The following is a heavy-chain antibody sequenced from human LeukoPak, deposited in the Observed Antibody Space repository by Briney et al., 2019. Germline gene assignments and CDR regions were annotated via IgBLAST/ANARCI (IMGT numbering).Heavy chain of an antibody. V-gene: IGHV1-18*04. J-gene: IGHJ4*02. CDR1: GYTFTGYY. CDR2: ISAYNGNT. CDR3: ARAASSYYDILTGYYRSPANFDY. Sequence: ASVKVSCKASGYTFTGYYMHWVRQAPGQGLEWMGWISAYNGNTNYAQKLQGRVTMTTDTSTSTAYMELRSLRSDDTAVYYCARAASSYYDILTGYYRSPANFDYWGQGTLVTVSS. D-gene: IGHD3-9*01.